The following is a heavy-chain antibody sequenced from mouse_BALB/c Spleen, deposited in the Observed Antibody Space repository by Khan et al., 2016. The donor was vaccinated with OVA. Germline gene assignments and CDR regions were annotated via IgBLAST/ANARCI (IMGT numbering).Heavy chain of an antibody. Sequence: QVQLKESGPVLVQPSQSLSITFTVSGFALGSYGVHWVRQSPGKGLEWLGVIWRGGITDYNAAFISRLSIRNDNSKSQVFFKMNSLQANDTAIYYCARNGDYVHWYFDVWGAGTTVTVSS. CDR2: IWRGGIT. V-gene: IGHV2-2*02. CDR3: ARNGDYVHWYFDV. D-gene: IGHD2-13*01. J-gene: IGHJ1*01. CDR1: GFALGSYG.